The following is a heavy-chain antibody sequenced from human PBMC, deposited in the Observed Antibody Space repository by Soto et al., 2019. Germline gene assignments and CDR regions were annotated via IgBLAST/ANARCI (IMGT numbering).Heavy chain of an antibody. Sequence: ASVKVSCKASGGTFSSYTISWVRQAPGQGLEWMGRIIPILAVTNYAQKFQGRVTITADKSTSTAYMELSSLRSEDTAVYYCASRIHEAYYFDYWGQGTLVTVSS. CDR2: IIPILAVT. CDR1: GGTFSSYT. V-gene: IGHV1-69*02. D-gene: IGHD2-15*01. J-gene: IGHJ4*02. CDR3: ASRIHEAYYFDY.